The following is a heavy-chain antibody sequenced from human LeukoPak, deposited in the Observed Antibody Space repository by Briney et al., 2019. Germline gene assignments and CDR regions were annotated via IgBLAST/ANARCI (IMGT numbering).Heavy chain of an antibody. CDR1: GFTFSSYA. V-gene: IGHV3-23*01. CDR3: ASRGGYCSSTSCYRIDY. D-gene: IGHD2-2*01. Sequence: GGSLRLSCAASGFTFSSYAMSWVRQAPGKGLEWVSAISGSGGSTYYADSVKGRFNISRDNSKNTLYLQMNSLRAEDAAVYYCASRGGYCSSTSCYRIDYWGQGTLVTVSS. J-gene: IGHJ4*02. CDR2: ISGSGGST.